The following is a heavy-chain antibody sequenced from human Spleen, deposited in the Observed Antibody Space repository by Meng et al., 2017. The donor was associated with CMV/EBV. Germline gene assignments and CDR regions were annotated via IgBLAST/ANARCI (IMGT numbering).Heavy chain of an antibody. CDR1: GFTFSSYS. J-gene: IGHJ5*02. D-gene: IGHD3-16*01. CDR3: AKEGLWLDP. CDR2: IYSAGTTT. Sequence: GESLKISCAASGFTFSSYSMNWVRQAPGKGLEWISVIYSAGTTTYYADSVKGRFTISRDNSKNTMFLQMNSLRVEDTAVYYCAKEGLWLDPWGQGTLVTVSS. V-gene: IGHV3-23*03.